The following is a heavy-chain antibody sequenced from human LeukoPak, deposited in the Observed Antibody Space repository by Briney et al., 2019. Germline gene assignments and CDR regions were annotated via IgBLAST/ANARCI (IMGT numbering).Heavy chain of an antibody. J-gene: IGHJ4*02. CDR1: GFTFSSYG. CDR2: ILYDGSNK. Sequence: PGGSLRLSCAASGFTFSSYGMYWVRQAPGKGLEWVAVILYDGSNKNYADSVKGRFTISRDNSKNTLYLQMNSLRAEDTAVYYCARDRGSSGWDYWGQGTLVTVSS. CDR3: ARDRGSSGWDY. V-gene: IGHV3-30*19. D-gene: IGHD6-19*01.